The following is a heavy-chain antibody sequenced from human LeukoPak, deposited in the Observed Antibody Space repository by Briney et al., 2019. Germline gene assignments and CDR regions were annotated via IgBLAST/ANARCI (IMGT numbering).Heavy chain of an antibody. V-gene: IGHV1-2*02. D-gene: IGHD5-24*01. Sequence: ASVKVSCKASGYTFTDYYMHWVRQAPGQGLEGMGWLNPNSGDTKYAQKFQGRVSMPRDTSISTAYMDLSDLRSDDTAVYYCARGRNIEMTTMSGGSDYWGQGTLVTVSS. J-gene: IGHJ4*02. CDR2: LNPNSGDT. CDR3: ARGRNIEMTTMSGGSDY. CDR1: GYTFTDYY.